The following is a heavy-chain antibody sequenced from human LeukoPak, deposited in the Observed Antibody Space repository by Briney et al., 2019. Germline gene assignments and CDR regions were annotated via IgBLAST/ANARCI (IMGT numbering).Heavy chain of an antibody. CDR3: AIGPGGLFHY. Sequence: PGGSLRLSCAASGFTFRSYSMNWVRQAPGKGLEWVSSISGSGDSTYYADSVKGRFTISRDNSKNTLYLQMNSLRVEDTAVYYCAIGPGGLFHYWGQGTLVTVSS. J-gene: IGHJ4*02. CDR2: ISGSGDST. V-gene: IGHV3-23*01. CDR1: GFTFRSYS. D-gene: IGHD4-23*01.